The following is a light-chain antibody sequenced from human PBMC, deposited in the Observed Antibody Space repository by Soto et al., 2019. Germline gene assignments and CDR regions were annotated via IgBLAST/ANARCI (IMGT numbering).Light chain of an antibody. Sequence: EVVMTQSPATLSVSPGEIATLSFSASQTVHTKLAWYQQKPGQAPRLLIYGVSTRATGVPVRFSGSGSGTEFTLTINSLQSEDFAVYYCQQYNNWPHTFGQGTKVDIK. J-gene: IGKJ2*01. CDR2: GVS. CDR1: QTVHTK. CDR3: QQYNNWPHT. V-gene: IGKV3-15*01.